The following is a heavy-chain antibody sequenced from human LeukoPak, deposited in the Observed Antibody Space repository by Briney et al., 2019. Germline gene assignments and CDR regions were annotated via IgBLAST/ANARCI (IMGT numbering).Heavy chain of an antibody. Sequence: PSETLSLTCAVYGGSFSGYYWSWIRQPPGKGLEWIGYIYHSGSTYYNPSLKSRVTISVDRSKNQFSLKLSSVTAADTAVYYCARSAGFGELLRFDPWGQGTLVTVSS. CDR1: GGSFSGYY. CDR2: IYHSGST. D-gene: IGHD3-10*01. J-gene: IGHJ5*02. V-gene: IGHV4-34*01. CDR3: ARSAGFGELLRFDP.